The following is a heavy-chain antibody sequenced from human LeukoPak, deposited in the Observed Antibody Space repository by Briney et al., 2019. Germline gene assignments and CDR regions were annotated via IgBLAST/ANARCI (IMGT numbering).Heavy chain of an antibody. CDR3: ARDSDTDGFGAFDI. V-gene: IGHV3-7*04. CDR1: GFPFNNYL. CDR2: IKQDGSEK. J-gene: IGHJ3*02. D-gene: IGHD2-8*01. Sequence: GGSLRLSCAASGFPFNNYLMNWVRQAPGKGLEWVANIKQDGSEKYYVDSLKGRFTISRDNAKNSLYLQMNSLRADDTAVYYCARDSDTDGFGAFDIWGQGTMVTVSS.